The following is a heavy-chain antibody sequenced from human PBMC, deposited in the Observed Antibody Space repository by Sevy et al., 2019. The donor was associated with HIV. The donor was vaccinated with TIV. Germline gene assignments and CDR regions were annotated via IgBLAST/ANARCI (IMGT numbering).Heavy chain of an antibody. CDR3: ASSRPTMIVVVDAFDI. J-gene: IGHJ3*02. V-gene: IGHV1-69*06. CDR2: IIAMFGTT. D-gene: IGHD3-22*01. CDR1: GGTFSSFA. Sequence: ASVKVSCKASGGTFSSFALSWVRQAPGQGLEWMGGIIAMFGTTKYAQKFQGRVTISADKSTSTAYMELSSLRSEDTAVYYFASSRPTMIVVVDAFDIWGQGTMVTVSS.